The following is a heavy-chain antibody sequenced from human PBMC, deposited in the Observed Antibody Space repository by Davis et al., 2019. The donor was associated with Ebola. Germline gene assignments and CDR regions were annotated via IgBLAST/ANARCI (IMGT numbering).Heavy chain of an antibody. CDR3: ARVNVFAAGSFDF. J-gene: IGHJ4*02. Sequence: SLKLSCSASGFAISIYGMHWVRQAPGKGLEWVAVISFDGSNAYYADSVKGRFTISRDNAKNSLYLQMNSLTPEDTAVYYCARVNVFAAGSFDFWGQGTRVTVST. V-gene: IGHV3-30*03. D-gene: IGHD6-13*01. CDR1: GFAISIYG. CDR2: ISFDGSNA.